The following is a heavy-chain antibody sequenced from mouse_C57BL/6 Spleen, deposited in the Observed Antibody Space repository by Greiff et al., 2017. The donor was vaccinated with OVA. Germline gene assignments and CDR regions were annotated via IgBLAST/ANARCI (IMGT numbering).Heavy chain of an antibody. D-gene: IGHD1-1*01. V-gene: IGHV1-26*01. CDR3: ARVITTVVGGAMDY. CDR2: INPNNGGT. CDR1: GYTFTDYY. Sequence: QLQQSGPELVKPGASVKISCKASGYTFTDYYMNWVKQSHGKSLEWIGDINPNNGGTSYNQKFKGKATLTVDKSSSTAYMELRSLTSEDSAVYYCARVITTVVGGAMDYWGQGTSVTVSS. J-gene: IGHJ4*01.